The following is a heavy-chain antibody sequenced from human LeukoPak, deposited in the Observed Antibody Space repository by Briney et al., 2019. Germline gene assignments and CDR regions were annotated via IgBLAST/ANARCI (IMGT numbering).Heavy chain of an antibody. D-gene: IGHD3-10*01. J-gene: IGHJ4*02. V-gene: IGHV1-18*01. Sequence: GASVKVSCKASGYMFSSYGSTWVRQAPGQGLEWMGWISVYNGNTKSAQNLQGRVIMTTDTSTNTAHMELRSLRSDDTAVYYCARVAPDGSGTNHYCGQGTQVIVSS. CDR3: ARVAPDGSGTNHY. CDR2: ISVYNGNT. CDR1: GYMFSSYG.